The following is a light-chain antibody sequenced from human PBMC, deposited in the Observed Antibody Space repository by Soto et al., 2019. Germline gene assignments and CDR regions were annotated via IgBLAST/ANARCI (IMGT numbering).Light chain of an antibody. J-gene: IGKJ5*01. V-gene: IGKV3-20*01. CDR3: QQYANSPIT. Sequence: EIVLTQSPGTLSLSPGERATLSCRTSQTVSSTFLAWYQQKPGQAPRLLIYDASSRAADIPDRFSGSGSGTDFTLTISRLEPEDFAVYYCQQYANSPITFGQGTRLEIK. CDR1: QTVSSTF. CDR2: DAS.